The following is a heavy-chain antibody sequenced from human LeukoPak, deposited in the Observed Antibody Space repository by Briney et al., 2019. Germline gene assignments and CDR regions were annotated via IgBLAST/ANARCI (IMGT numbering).Heavy chain of an antibody. D-gene: IGHD6-19*01. Sequence: SETLSLTCAVYGGSFSGYYWSWIRQPPGKGLEWIGEINHSGSTNYNPSLKSRVTISVDTSKNQFSLKLSSVTAADTAVYYCAREGNSSGRRTPFDYWGQGTLVTVSS. CDR1: GGSFSGYY. CDR2: INHSGST. V-gene: IGHV4-34*01. J-gene: IGHJ4*02. CDR3: AREGNSSGRRTPFDY.